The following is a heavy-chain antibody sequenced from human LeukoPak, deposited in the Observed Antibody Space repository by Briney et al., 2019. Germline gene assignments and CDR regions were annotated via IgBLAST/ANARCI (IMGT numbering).Heavy chain of an antibody. CDR1: GGSFSVYY. J-gene: IGHJ4*02. Sequence: SETLSLTCAVYGGSFSVYYWSWIRQPPGKGLEWIGEINHSGSTNYNPSLKSRVTISVDTSKNQFSLKLSSVTAADTAVYYCARYLRRGSWPLDYWGQGTLVTVSS. CDR2: INHSGST. D-gene: IGHD6-13*01. CDR3: ARYLRRGSWPLDY. V-gene: IGHV4-34*01.